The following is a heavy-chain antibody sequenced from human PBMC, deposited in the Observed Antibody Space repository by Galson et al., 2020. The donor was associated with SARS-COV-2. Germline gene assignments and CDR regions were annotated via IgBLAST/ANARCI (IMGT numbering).Heavy chain of an antibody. Sequence: GGSLRLSCAASGFTFSDYYMTWIRQSPGKGLEWLSYISPSSTSTNYADSVKGRFTISRDDAQNSLFLQMNSLRAEDTAVYYCARGRRRDNLDHWGQGTLVSVSS. CDR2: ISPSSTST. J-gene: IGHJ4*02. CDR1: GFTFSDYY. V-gene: IGHV3-11*06. CDR3: ARGRRRDNLDH.